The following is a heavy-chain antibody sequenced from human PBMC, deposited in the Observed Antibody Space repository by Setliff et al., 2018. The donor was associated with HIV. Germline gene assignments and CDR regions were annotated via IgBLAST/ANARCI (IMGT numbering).Heavy chain of an antibody. Sequence: GGSLRLSCAASGFTFNSYAIHWVRQAPGKGLEWVAVISYDASKKYFADSVKGRFTISRDNSKNILYLQMNSLRDEDTAVYYCARGRIAYGDYFQWGQGTLVTVSS. V-gene: IGHV3-30*04. CDR1: GFTFNSYA. J-gene: IGHJ4*02. CDR3: ARGRIAYGDYFQ. CDR2: ISYDASKK. D-gene: IGHD4-17*01.